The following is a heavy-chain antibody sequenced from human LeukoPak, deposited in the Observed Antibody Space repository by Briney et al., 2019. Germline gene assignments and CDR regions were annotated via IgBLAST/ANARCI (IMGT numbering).Heavy chain of an antibody. J-gene: IGHJ2*01. Sequence: GGSLRLSCAASGFTFSSYWMSWVRQAPGKGLEWVANIKQDGSEKYYVDSVKGRFTISRENAKNSLYLQMNSPRAGDTAVYYCARAAYSSTWYSRYFDLWGRGTLVTVSS. CDR1: GFTFSSYW. V-gene: IGHV3-7*01. CDR3: ARAAYSSTWYSRYFDL. CDR2: IKQDGSEK. D-gene: IGHD6-13*01.